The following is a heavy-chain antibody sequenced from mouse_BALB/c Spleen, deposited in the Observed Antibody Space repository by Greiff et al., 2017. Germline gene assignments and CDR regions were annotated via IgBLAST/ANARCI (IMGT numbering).Heavy chain of an antibody. V-gene: IGHV1-80*01. Sequence: VKLQESGAELVRPGSSVKISCKASGYAFSSYWMNWVKQRPGQGLEWIGQIYPGDGDTNYNGKFKGKATLTADKSSSTAYMQLSSLTSEDSAVYFCAREAYGSRFAYWGQGTLVTVSA. J-gene: IGHJ3*01. CDR3: AREAYGSRFAY. CDR1: GYAFSSYW. CDR2: IYPGDGDT. D-gene: IGHD2-1*01.